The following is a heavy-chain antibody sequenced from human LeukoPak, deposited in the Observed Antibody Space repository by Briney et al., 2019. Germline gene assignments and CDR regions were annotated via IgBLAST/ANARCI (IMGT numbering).Heavy chain of an antibody. CDR1: GGTFSSYA. CDR3: ARGITGTTLDWFDP. J-gene: IGHJ5*02. Sequence: SVKVSCKASGGTFSSYAISWVRQAPGQGLEWMGRIIPILGIANYAQKFRGRVTITADKSTSTAYMELSSLRSEDTAVYYCARGITGTTLDWFDPWGQGTLVTVSS. CDR2: IIPILGIA. D-gene: IGHD1-7*01. V-gene: IGHV1-69*04.